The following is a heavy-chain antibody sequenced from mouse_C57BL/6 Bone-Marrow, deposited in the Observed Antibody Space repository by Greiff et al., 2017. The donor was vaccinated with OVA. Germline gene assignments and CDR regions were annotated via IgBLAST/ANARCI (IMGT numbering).Heavy chain of an antibody. Sequence: QVQLQQPGAELVKPGASVKMSCKASGYTFTSYWITWVKQRPGQGLEWIGDIYPGSGSTNYNEKFKSKATLTVDTSSSTAYMQLSSLTSEDSAVYYCVIYYGNYSYFDYWGQGTTLTVSS. V-gene: IGHV1-55*01. CDR1: GYTFTSYW. CDR2: IYPGSGST. CDR3: VIYYGNYSYFDY. D-gene: IGHD2-1*01. J-gene: IGHJ2*01.